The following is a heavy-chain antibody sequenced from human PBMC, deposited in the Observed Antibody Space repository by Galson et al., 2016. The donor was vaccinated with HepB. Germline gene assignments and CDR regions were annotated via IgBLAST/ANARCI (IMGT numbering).Heavy chain of an antibody. CDR2: IYYSGST. CDR3: ARDAYQYHDIGSGYSDAFDI. D-gene: IGHD3-3*01. V-gene: IGHV4-39*06. CDR1: GGSVSSSSYY. Sequence: SETLSLTCTVSGGSVSSSSYYWGWIRQPPGKGLEWIGYIYYSGSTYYNPSLKSRVTISVDTSKNQFALKLSSVTAADTAVYYCARDAYQYHDIGSGYSDAFDIWGQGTMVTVSS. J-gene: IGHJ3*02.